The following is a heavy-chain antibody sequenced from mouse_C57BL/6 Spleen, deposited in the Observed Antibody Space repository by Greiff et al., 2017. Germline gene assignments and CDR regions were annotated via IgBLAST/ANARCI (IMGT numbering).Heavy chain of an antibody. CDR3: ARKVRAY. CDR1: GFTFSDYG. Sequence: EVKLMESGGGLVKPGGSLKLSCAASGFTFSDYGMHWVRQAPEKGLEWVAYISSGSSTIYYEDTVKGRYTISRDNAKNTLFLQMTSLWAEDTAMYYCARKVRAYWGQGTLVTVSA. D-gene: IGHD1-3*01. CDR2: ISSGSSTI. V-gene: IGHV5-17*01. J-gene: IGHJ3*01.